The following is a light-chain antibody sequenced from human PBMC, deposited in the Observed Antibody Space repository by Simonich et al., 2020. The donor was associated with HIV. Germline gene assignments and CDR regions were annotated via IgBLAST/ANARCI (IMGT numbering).Light chain of an antibody. Sequence: RTQTPLPLSATPGKPASIYCKASQSRLHGEGNTYLYCYLQKPGQSPQLLIYEVSNRFSGVPDRFSGSGSGTDFTLKISRVKAEDVGVYYCMQNIQLPPTFGPGTKVDIK. V-gene: IGKV2D-29*02. CDR1: QSRLHGEGNTY. CDR2: EVS. CDR3: MQNIQLPPT. J-gene: IGKJ3*01.